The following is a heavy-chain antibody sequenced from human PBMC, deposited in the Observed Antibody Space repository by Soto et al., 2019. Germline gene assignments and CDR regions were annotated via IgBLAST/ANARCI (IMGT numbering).Heavy chain of an antibody. J-gene: IGHJ4*02. CDR3: TRGAGAPWVRFDS. D-gene: IGHD3-16*01. CDR1: GYSITSGFY. CDR2: ISYSAKT. V-gene: IGHV4-38-2*01. Sequence: PSETLSLTCGVSGYSITSGFYWGWVRQSPGKGLEWIGSISYSAKTFYNPSLASRLSIAVDTSKNQFSLRLTSVTAADTALYYCTRGAGAPWVRFDSWGQGTLVIVSS.